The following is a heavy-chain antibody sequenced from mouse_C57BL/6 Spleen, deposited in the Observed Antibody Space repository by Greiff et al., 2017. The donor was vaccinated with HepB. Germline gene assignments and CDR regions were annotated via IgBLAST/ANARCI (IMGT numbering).Heavy chain of an antibody. D-gene: IGHD4-1*01. V-gene: IGHV1-22*01. CDR2: INPNNGGT. CDR3: ASPLNWDGGAFDY. CDR1: GYTFTDYN. J-gene: IGHJ2*01. Sequence: EVQLQQSGPELVKPGASVKMSCKASGYTFTDYNMHWVKQSHGKSLEWIGYINPNNGGTSYNQKFKGKATLTVNKSASTAYMELRSLTSEDSAVYYWASPLNWDGGAFDYWGQGTTLTVSS.